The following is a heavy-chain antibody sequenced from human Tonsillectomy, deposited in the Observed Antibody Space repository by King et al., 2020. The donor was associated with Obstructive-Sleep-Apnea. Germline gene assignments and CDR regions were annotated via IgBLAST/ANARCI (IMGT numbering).Heavy chain of an antibody. CDR3: VKDRAGGVPDAFDI. CDR1: GFTFDDYA. Sequence: VQLVESGGGLVQPGRSLRLSCAASGFTFDDYAMHWVRQAPGKGLEWVSGINWNSGNIGYAYSVKGRFIISRDNAKNSLYLQMNSLRAEDTALYYCVKDRAGGVPDAFDIWGQGTMVTVSS. D-gene: IGHD3-16*01. CDR2: INWNSGNI. J-gene: IGHJ3*02. V-gene: IGHV3-9*01.